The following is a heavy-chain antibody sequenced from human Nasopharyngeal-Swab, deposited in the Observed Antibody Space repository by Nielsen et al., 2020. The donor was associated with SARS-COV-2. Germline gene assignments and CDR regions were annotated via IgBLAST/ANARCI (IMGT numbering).Heavy chain of an antibody. CDR3: ARGFWGRTTGTTRYDAFDI. V-gene: IGHV1-69*01. D-gene: IGHD1-1*01. Sequence: WVRQAPGQGLEWMGGIIPIFGTANYAQKFQGRVTITADESTSTAYTELSSLRAEDTAVYYCARGFWGRTTGTTRYDAFDIWGQGTMVTVSS. J-gene: IGHJ3*02. CDR2: IIPIFGTA.